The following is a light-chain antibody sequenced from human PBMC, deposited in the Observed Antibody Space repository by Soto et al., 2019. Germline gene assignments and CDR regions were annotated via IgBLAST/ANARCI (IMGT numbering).Light chain of an antibody. CDR3: RSYTSSSTLL. V-gene: IGLV2-14*01. Sequence: QSALTQPASVSGSPGQSITFSCTGTSNDIGGYNYVSWYQQHPGKAPKLMIFDVSNRPSGVSYRFSGSKSGNTASLTSSGLQAEDEADYYCRSYTSSSTLLFGGGTKLTVL. J-gene: IGLJ2*01. CDR1: SNDIGGYNY. CDR2: DVS.